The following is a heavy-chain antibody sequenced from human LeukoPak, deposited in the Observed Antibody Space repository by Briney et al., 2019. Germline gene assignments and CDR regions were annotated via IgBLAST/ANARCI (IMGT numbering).Heavy chain of an antibody. D-gene: IGHD2-8*01. CDR1: GGSISSYY. Sequence: SETLSLTCTVSGGSISSYYWSWIRQPPGKGLEWIGYIYTSGSTNYNPSLKSRVTISVDTSKNQFSLKLSSVTAADTAVYYCARRAPHPNMNYYYYYMDVWGKGTTVTVSS. CDR2: IYTSGST. J-gene: IGHJ6*03. CDR3: ARRAPHPNMNYYYYYMDV. V-gene: IGHV4-4*09.